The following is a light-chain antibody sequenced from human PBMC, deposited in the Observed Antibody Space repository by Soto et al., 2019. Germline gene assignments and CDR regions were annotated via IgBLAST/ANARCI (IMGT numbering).Light chain of an antibody. CDR1: QSVSSY. J-gene: IGKJ5*01. CDR3: QQRSNWPIT. Sequence: EIVLTQSPATLSLSPGERATLSCGASQSVSSYLAWYQQKPGQAPRLLIYDASNRATGIPARFSGSESGTDFTLTISSLEPEDFAWYYCQQRSNWPITFGQGTRQEI. CDR2: DAS. V-gene: IGKV3-11*01.